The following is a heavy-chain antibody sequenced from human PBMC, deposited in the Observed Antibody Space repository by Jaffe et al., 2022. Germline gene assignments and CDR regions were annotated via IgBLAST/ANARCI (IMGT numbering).Heavy chain of an antibody. V-gene: IGHV3-49*04. J-gene: IGHJ4*02. CDR1: GFTFGDYA. CDR2: IRSKAYGGTT. D-gene: IGHD4-17*01. CDR3: TRDHDNYGDSPDY. Sequence: EVQLVESGGGLVQPGRSLRLSCTASGFTFGDYAMSWVRQAPGKGLEWVGFIRSKAYGGTTEYAASVKGRFTISRDDSKSIAYLQMNSLKTEDTAVYYCTRDHDNYGDSPDYWGQGTLVTVSS.